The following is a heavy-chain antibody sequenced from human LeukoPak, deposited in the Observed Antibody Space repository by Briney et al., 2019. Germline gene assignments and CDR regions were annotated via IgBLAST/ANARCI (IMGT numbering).Heavy chain of an antibody. CDR1: GGTFSSYA. Sequence: EASVKVSCKASGGTFSSYAISWVRQAPGQGLEWMGGIIPIFGTANYAQKFQGRVTITADESTSTAYMELSSLRSEDTAVYYCARGYGDYVFYFDYWGQGTLVTVSP. V-gene: IGHV1-69*01. D-gene: IGHD4-17*01. CDR2: IIPIFGTA. J-gene: IGHJ4*02. CDR3: ARGYGDYVFYFDY.